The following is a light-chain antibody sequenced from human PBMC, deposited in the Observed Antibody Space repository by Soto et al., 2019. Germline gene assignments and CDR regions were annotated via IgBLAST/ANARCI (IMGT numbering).Light chain of an antibody. Sequence: QSVLTQPASVSGSPGQSITISGTGASSDVGGYTYVSWYQQHPGKSPKLMIYDVSNRPSGVSNRFSGSKSGNTASLTISGLQAEDEADYYCSSYTSSSTYVVFGGGTQLTVL. CDR1: SSDVGGYTY. CDR3: SSYTSSSTYVV. CDR2: DVS. V-gene: IGLV2-14*01. J-gene: IGLJ2*01.